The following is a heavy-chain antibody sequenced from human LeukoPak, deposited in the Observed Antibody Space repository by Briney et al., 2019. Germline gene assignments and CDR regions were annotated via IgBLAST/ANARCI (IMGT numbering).Heavy chain of an antibody. D-gene: IGHD6-13*01. CDR1: GYSFTSYW. J-gene: IGHJ4*02. V-gene: IGHV5-51*01. Sequence: GESLKIFCKGSGYSFTSYWIGWVRQMPGKGLEWMGIIYPGDSDTRYSPSFQGQVTISADKSISTAYLQWSSLKASDTAMYYCARHFVPGIAAAAIDYWGQGTLVTVSS. CDR2: IYPGDSDT. CDR3: ARHFVPGIAAAAIDY.